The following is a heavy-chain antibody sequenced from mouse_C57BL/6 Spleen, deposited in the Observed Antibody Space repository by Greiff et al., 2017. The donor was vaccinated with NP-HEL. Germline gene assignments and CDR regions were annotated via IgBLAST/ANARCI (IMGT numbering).Heavy chain of an antibody. CDR2: IDPETGGT. CDR3: SRSGTVVAPRYFDV. V-gene: IGHV1-15*01. CDR1: GYTFTDYE. Sequence: QVQLQQPGAELVRPGASVTLSCKASGYTFTDYEMHWVKQTPVHGLEWIGAIDPETGGTAYNQKFKGKAILTADKSSSTAYMELRSLTSEDSADYYCSRSGTVVAPRYFDVWGTGTTVTVSA. D-gene: IGHD1-1*01. J-gene: IGHJ1*03.